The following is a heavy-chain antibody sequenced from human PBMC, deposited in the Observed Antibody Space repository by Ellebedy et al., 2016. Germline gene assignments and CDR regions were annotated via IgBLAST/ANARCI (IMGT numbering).Heavy chain of an antibody. J-gene: IGHJ6*02. CDR3: ARVGRYYDSSGSSAVYGMDV. CDR1: GFTFSSYS. CDR2: ISSSSSYI. Sequence: GGSLRLSXAASGFTFSSYSMNWVRQAPGKGLEWVSSISSSSSYIYYADSVKGRFTISRDNAKNSLYLQMNSLRAEDTAVYYCARVGRYYDSSGSSAVYGMDVWGQGTTVTVSS. D-gene: IGHD3-22*01. V-gene: IGHV3-21*01.